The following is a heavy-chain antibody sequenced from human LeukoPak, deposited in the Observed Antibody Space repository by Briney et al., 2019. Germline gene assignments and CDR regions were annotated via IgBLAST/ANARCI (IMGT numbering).Heavy chain of an antibody. Sequence: EASVKVSCKVSGYTLTELSMHWVRQAPGKGLEWMGGFDPEDGETIYAQKFQGRVTMTEDTSTDTAYMELSSLRSEDTAVYYCATVNGAFWSGYFVVWGQGTLVTVSS. CDR1: GYTLTELS. CDR3: ATVNGAFWSGYFVV. V-gene: IGHV1-24*01. CDR2: FDPEDGET. D-gene: IGHD3-3*01. J-gene: IGHJ4*02.